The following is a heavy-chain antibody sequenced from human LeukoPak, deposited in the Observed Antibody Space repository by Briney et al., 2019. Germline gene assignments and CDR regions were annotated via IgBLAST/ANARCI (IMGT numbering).Heavy chain of an antibody. CDR1: GFTFSSYS. Sequence: PGGSLRLSCAASGFTFSSYSMNWVRQAPGKGLEWVSSISSSRSYIYYADSVKGRFTISRDNAKNSLYLQMNSLRAEDTAVYYCARDSFGSYYYYGMDVWGQGTTVTVSS. J-gene: IGHJ6*02. CDR3: ARDSFGSYYYYGMDV. CDR2: ISSSRSYI. V-gene: IGHV3-21*01. D-gene: IGHD3-10*01.